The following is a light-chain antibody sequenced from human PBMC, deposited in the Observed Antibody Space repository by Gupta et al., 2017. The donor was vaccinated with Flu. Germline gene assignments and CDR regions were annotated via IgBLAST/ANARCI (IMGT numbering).Light chain of an antibody. Sequence: DIQMTQSPSSLSASVGDRVTITCRASQSISSYLNWYQQKPGKAPKLLIYAASSLQRGVPSRFSGSGSGTDFTLTISRLQPEDFATYYCQQCDTTPCTFGQGTKLEIK. CDR3: QQCDTTPCT. V-gene: IGKV1-39*01. J-gene: IGKJ2*02. CDR2: AAS. CDR1: QSISSY.